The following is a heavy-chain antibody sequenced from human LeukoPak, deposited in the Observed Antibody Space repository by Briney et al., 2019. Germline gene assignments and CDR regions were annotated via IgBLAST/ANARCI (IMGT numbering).Heavy chain of an antibody. J-gene: IGHJ5*02. D-gene: IGHD4-17*01. CDR3: ARELVLDYGDYVYWFDP. CDR2: IYTSGST. V-gene: IGHV4-61*02. CDR1: GGSISSGGYY. Sequence: PSQTLSLTCTVSGGSISSGGYYWSWIRQPAGKGLEWIGRIYTSGSTNYNPSLKSRVTMSVDTSKNQFSLKLSSVTAADTAVYYCARELVLDYGDYVYWFDPWGQGTLVTVSS.